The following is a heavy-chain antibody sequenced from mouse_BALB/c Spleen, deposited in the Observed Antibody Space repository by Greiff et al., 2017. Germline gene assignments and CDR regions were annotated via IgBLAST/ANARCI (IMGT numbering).Heavy chain of an antibody. Sequence: VQLKQSGAELVRPGALVKLSCKASGFNIKDYYMHWVKQRPEQGLEWIGWIDPENGNTIYDPKFQGKASITADTSSNTAYLQLSSLTSEDTAVYYCASYYGSSYGYWGQGTTLTVSS. CDR3: ASYYGSSYGY. V-gene: IGHV14-1*02. CDR2: IDPENGNT. D-gene: IGHD1-1*01. J-gene: IGHJ2*01. CDR1: GFNIKDYY.